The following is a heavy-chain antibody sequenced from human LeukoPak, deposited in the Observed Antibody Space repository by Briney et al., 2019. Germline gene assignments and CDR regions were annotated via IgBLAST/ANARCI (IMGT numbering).Heavy chain of an antibody. D-gene: IGHD3-10*01. CDR2: ISGSGGNT. V-gene: IGHV3-23*01. J-gene: IGHJ4*02. Sequence: GRSLRLSCAASGFTFSSNAMHWVRQAPGKGLEWVSSISGSGGNTYYADSVKGRFTISRDNSKNTLYLQMNSLRAKDTAVYYCAKTGSVRGSYWGPGTLVTVSS. CDR3: AKTGSVRGSY. CDR1: GFTFSSNA.